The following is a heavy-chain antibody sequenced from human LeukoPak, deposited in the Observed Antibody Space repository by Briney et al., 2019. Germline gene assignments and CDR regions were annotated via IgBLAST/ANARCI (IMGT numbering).Heavy chain of an antibody. J-gene: IGHJ6*03. CDR1: GGSISSGSYY. CDR2: IYTSGST. Sequence: PSQTLSLTCTVSGGSISSGSYYWSWIRQPAGKGLEWIGRIYTSGSTNYNPSLKSRVTISVDTSKNQFSLKLSSVTAADTAVYYCAREGIQDYYYYYMDVWGKGTTVTISS. V-gene: IGHV4-61*02. CDR3: AREGIQDYYYYYMDV. D-gene: IGHD5-18*01.